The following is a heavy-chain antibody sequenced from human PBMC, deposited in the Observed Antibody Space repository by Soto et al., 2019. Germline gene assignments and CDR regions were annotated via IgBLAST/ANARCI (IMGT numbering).Heavy chain of an antibody. CDR1: VSIFATYG. D-gene: IGHD3-16*01. V-gene: IGHV1-18*01. J-gene: IGHJ6*02. CDR3: AMVDNYVTPTPQDV. Sequence: QVKLVQSGNEGRKPGSPVKASCRASVSIFATYGIAWWRQAPGQGLEWMGWISPYSGNTHYASKVQGRLTMTTDTSTSTAYMDLGSLTSDDTAVYYCAMVDNYVTPTPQDVWGQGTTVTVSS. CDR2: ISPYSGNT.